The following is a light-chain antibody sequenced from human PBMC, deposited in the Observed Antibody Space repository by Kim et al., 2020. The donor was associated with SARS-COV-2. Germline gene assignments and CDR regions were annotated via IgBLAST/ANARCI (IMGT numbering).Light chain of an antibody. Sequence: ASVGDRVTITCRASQYIANYLAWYQQYPGKAPKLLIYAVSTLASGVPSRFSGSGSETEFALTISSLQPEDFATYSCQQFFIYPRTFGQGTKVEIK. J-gene: IGKJ1*01. CDR3: QQFFIYPRT. V-gene: IGKV1-9*01. CDR1: QYIANY. CDR2: AVS.